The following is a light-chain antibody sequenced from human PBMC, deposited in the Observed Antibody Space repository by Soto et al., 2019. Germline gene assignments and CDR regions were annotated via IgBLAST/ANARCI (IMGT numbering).Light chain of an antibody. CDR3: SSYTTTSTLVL. CDR2: EVT. V-gene: IGLV2-14*01. CDR1: SSDVGGYNY. J-gene: IGLJ3*02. Sequence: QSVLTQPASVSGPPGQSITISCTGTSSDVGGYNYVSWYQQHPGKAPKLMIYEVTNRPSGISDRFSGSKSGNTASLTISGLQAEDEAHYYCSSYTTTSTLVLFGGGTQLTVL.